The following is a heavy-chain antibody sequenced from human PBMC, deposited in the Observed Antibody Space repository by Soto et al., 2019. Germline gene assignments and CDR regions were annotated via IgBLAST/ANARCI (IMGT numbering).Heavy chain of an antibody. Sequence: SETLSLTCAVSGDSITGDNWWSWVRQPPGKGLEWIGEIHHSGATNYNPSLKSRVTISVETSKNQFSLKLTSVTAADTAVYYCARDKITGLFDYWGQGTLVTVSS. CDR3: ARDKITGLFDY. CDR2: IHHSGAT. D-gene: IGHD2-8*02. V-gene: IGHV4-4*02. CDR1: GDSITGDNW. J-gene: IGHJ4*02.